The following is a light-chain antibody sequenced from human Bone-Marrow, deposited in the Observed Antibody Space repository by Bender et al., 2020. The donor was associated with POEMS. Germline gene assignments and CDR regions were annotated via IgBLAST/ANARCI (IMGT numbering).Light chain of an antibody. Sequence: QSVLTQPPSVSGAPGQTVTISCTGTSSNMGAGYGVNWYQQLPGTAPKLLIYNNKNRPSGVPDRISGSKSGTSASLASTGLQAEDEADYYCQSYDISLSGWVFGGGTKLTAL. CDR1: SSNMGAGYG. CDR2: NNK. CDR3: QSYDISLSGWV. V-gene: IGLV1-40*01. J-gene: IGLJ3*02.